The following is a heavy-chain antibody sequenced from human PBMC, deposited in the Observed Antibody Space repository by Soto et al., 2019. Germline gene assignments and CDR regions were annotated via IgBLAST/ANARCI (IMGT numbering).Heavy chain of an antibody. D-gene: IGHD2-15*01. CDR2: ISWNSGSI. CDR3: AKDRYGSGWENDFDY. V-gene: IGHV3-9*01. Sequence: EVQLVESGGGLVQPGRSLRLSCAASGFTFDDYAMHWVRQAPGKGLEWVSGISWNSGSIGYADSVKGRFSISRDNAKNSLYMQMNSLRAEDTALYYCAKDRYGSGWENDFDYWGQGTLVTVSS. CDR1: GFTFDDYA. J-gene: IGHJ4*02.